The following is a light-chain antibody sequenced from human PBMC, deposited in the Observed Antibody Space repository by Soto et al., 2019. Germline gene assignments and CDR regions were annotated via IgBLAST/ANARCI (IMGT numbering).Light chain of an antibody. J-gene: IGKJ1*01. V-gene: IGKV3D-20*01. CDR2: DAS. CDR1: QNNSSN. Sequence: EILMTKSPATLSVSPGGRATLSWGGGQNNSSNFTWCQQKPGQPTRLLIYDASSRATGIPDRFSGSGSGTDFTLTISRLEPEDFAVYYCQQYGSSPPWTFGQGTKVDIK. CDR3: QQYGSSPPWT.